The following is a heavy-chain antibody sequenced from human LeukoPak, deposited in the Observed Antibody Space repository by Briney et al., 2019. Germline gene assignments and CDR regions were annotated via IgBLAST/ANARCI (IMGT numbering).Heavy chain of an antibody. CDR1: GFTFSSHG. D-gene: IGHD5-18*01. CDR3: ARDPQHSMDV. V-gene: IGHV3-33*01. J-gene: IGHJ6*02. Sequence: PGGSLRLSCVGSGFTFSSHGMHWVRQAPGKGLEWVAVIWCDGSHTYYAESVKGRFTISRDDSKSTLYLQMNSLRAEDTAIYYCARDPQHSMDVWGQGTTVTVSS. CDR2: IWCDGSHT.